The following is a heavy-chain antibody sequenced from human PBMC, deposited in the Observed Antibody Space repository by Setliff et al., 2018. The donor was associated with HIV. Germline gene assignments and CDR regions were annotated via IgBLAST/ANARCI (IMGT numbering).Heavy chain of an antibody. V-gene: IGHV1-18*01. CDR3: ARGPFRAHPLGGYPDY. J-gene: IGHJ4*02. CDR2: ISAYNGNT. Sequence: ASVKVSCKASGYTFTSYDISWVRQAPGQGLEWMGWISAYNGNTNYAQKLQGKVIMTTDTSTSTAYLELTSLRSEDTAVYYCARGPFRAHPLGGYPDYWGQGTLVTVS. CDR1: GYTFTSYD. D-gene: IGHD3-16*02.